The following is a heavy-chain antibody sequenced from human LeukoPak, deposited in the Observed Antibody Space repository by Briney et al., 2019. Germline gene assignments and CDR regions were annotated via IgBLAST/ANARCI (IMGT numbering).Heavy chain of an antibody. CDR1: GFTFSRYG. J-gene: IGHJ3*02. CDR2: ISSSSSYI. Sequence: GGSLRLSCAASGFTFSRYGMNWVRQAPGKGLEWVSFISSSSSYIYYAESVKGRFTISRDNAKNSVYLQMNSLRAEDTAVYHCARVRDSSVYLLRPAFDIWGQGTMVTVSS. D-gene: IGHD3-22*01. V-gene: IGHV3-21*01. CDR3: ARVRDSSVYLLRPAFDI.